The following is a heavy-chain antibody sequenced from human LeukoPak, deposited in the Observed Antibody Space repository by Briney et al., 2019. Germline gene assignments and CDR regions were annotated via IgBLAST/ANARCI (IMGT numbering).Heavy chain of an antibody. CDR2: IIPIFGTA. CDR3: AREGFPSHDSSGYYSQYYFDY. V-gene: IGHV1-69*13. CDR1: GGTFSSYA. J-gene: IGHJ4*02. D-gene: IGHD3-22*01. Sequence: RASVKVSCKASGGTFSSYAISWVRQAPGQGLEWMGGIIPIFGTANYAQKFQGRVTITADESTSTAYMELSSLRSEDTAVYYCAREGFPSHDSSGYYSQYYFDYWGQGTLVTVSS.